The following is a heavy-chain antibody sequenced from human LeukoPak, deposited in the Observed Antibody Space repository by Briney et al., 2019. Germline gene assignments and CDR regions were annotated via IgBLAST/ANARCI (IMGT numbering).Heavy chain of an antibody. J-gene: IGHJ6*03. V-gene: IGHV1-69*06. CDR2: IIPIFGTA. CDR1: GYTLTELS. Sequence: SVKVSCKVSGYTLTELSMHWVRQAPGQGLEWMGGIIPIFGTANYAQKFQGRVTITADKSTSTAYMELSSLRSEDTAVYYCAGHPIEGNYYYYMDVWGKGTTVTVSS. CDR3: AGHPIEGNYYYYMDV.